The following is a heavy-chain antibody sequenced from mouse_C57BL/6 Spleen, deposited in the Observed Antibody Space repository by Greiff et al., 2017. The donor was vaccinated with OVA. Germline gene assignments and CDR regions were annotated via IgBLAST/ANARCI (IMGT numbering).Heavy chain of an antibody. Sequence: VQLQQPGAELVKPGASVKMSCKASGYTFTDYNMHWVKQSHGKSLEWIGYINPNNGGTSYNQKFKGKATLTVNKSSSTAYMELRSLTSEDSAVYYCENWGWYFDVWGTGTTVTVSS. J-gene: IGHJ1*03. CDR2: INPNNGGT. D-gene: IGHD4-1*01. V-gene: IGHV1-22*01. CDR3: ENWGWYFDV. CDR1: GYTFTDYN.